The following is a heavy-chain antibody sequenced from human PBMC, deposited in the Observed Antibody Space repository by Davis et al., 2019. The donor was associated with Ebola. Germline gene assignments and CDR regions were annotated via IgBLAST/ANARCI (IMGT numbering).Heavy chain of an antibody. D-gene: IGHD2-8*01. CDR1: GFAFSTYV. V-gene: IGHV3-23*01. CDR3: AKPDGPDY. Sequence: GESLKISCAASGFAFSTYVMSWVRQAPGKGLEWVSSITPSGDSTHYADSVKDRSTISRDNSKNMLYLQMNSLRAEDTAVYYCAKPDGPDYWGRGTLVTVSS. J-gene: IGHJ4*02. CDR2: ITPSGDST.